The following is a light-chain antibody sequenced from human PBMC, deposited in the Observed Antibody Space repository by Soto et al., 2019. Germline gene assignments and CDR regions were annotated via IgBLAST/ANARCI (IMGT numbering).Light chain of an antibody. Sequence: QSALTQPPSASGSPGQSVTISCTGTSSDVGAYIYVSWYQQHPGKAPKLIIYEVNKRPSGVPDRFSGSKSGNTASLTVSGLQAEDEADYYCSSYAGSNNVVFGGGTKLTVL. CDR3: SSYAGSNNVV. V-gene: IGLV2-8*01. CDR2: EVN. J-gene: IGLJ2*01. CDR1: SSDVGAYIY.